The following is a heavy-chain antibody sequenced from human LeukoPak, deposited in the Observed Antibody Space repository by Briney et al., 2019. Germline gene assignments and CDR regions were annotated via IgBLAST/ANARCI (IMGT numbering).Heavy chain of an antibody. CDR3: ARTRDRGKYFDY. D-gene: IGHD3-10*01. J-gene: IGHJ4*02. V-gene: IGHV3-11*01. CDR1: GFTFSDYY. CDR2: ISSSGSTI. Sequence: PGGSLRLSCAASGFTFSDYYMSWMRQAPGKGLEWVSYISSSGSTIYYADSVKGRFTISRDNAKNSLYLQMNSLRAEDTAVYYCARTRDRGKYFDYWGQGTLVTVSS.